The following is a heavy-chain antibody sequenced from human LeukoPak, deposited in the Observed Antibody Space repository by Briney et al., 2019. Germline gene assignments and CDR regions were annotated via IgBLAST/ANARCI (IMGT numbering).Heavy chain of an antibody. CDR3: ARVRGVIGPFDY. V-gene: IGHV1-46*01. D-gene: IGHD3-10*01. J-gene: IGHJ4*02. CDR2: INPSGGST. CDR1: GYTFTSYY. Sequence: ASVKVSCKASGYTFTSYYMHWVRQAPGQGLEWMGIINPSGGSTSYAQKFQGRVTMTRDTPTSTVYMELSSLRSEDTAVYYCARVRGVIGPFDYWGQGTLVTVSS.